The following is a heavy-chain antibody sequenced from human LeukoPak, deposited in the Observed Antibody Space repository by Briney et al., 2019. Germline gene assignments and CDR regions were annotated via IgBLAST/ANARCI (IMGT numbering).Heavy chain of an antibody. CDR2: IKQDGSEK. J-gene: IGHJ5*02. V-gene: IGHV3-7*01. CDR1: GFTFSSYW. D-gene: IGHD2-15*01. Sequence: GGSLRLSCAASGFTFSSYWMSWVRQAPRKGLEWVANIKQDGSEKYYVDSVKGRFTISRDNAKNSLYLQMNSLRAEDTAVYYCARECCSGGSCYWFDPWGQGTLVTVSS. CDR3: ARECCSGGSCYWFDP.